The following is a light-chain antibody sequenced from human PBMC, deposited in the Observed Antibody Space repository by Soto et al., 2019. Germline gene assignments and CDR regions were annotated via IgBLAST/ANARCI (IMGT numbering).Light chain of an antibody. CDR3: QSYDSSLSGYV. CDR2: GNS. J-gene: IGLJ1*01. Sequence: QSVLTRPPSVSGAPGQRVTISCTGSSSNIGAGYDVHGYQQLPGTAPKLLIYGNSNRPSGVPDRFSGSKSGTSASLAITGLQAEDEADYYCQSYDSSLSGYVFGTGTKVTVL. CDR1: SSNIGAGYD. V-gene: IGLV1-40*01.